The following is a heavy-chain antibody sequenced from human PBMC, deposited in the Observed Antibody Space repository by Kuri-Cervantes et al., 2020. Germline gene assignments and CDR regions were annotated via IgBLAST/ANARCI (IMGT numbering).Heavy chain of an antibody. J-gene: IGHJ4*02. V-gene: IGHV2-5*01. CDR3: AHRRGGYFDF. D-gene: IGHD3-16*01. CDR2: IFWSDEI. Sequence: SGPTLVKPTQTLTLTCTFSGFSLRTSEEAVGWIRQPPGKALEWIALIFWSDEIHYSPSLKSRHTITKDTYKNQVVLTMTNMDPADTATYYCAHRRGGYFDFWGQGILVTVSS. CDR1: GFSLRTSEEA.